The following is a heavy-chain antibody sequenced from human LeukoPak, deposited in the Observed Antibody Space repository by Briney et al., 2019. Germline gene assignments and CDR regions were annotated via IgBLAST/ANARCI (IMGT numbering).Heavy chain of an antibody. CDR2: IIPIFGTA. CDR1: GGTFSSYA. J-gene: IGHJ5*02. V-gene: IGHV1-69*05. Sequence: ASVTVCFTASGGTFSSYAISWVRQAPGQGLEWMGGIIPIFGTANYAQKFQGRVTITTDESTTTAYMDLSSLRSEDTAVYYCARGSCSSTSCILPNWFDPWGQGTLVTVSS. D-gene: IGHD2-2*01. CDR3: ARGSCSSTSCILPNWFDP.